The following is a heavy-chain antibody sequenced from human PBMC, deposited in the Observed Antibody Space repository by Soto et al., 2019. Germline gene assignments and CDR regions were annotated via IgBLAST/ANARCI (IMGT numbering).Heavy chain of an antibody. D-gene: IGHD4-17*01. CDR1: GFTFSSYG. Sequence: QVQLVESGGGVVQPGRSLRLSCAASGFTFSSYGIHWVRQAPGKGLEWVALISYDGSDRYYADSVKGRFTISRDNSKNTLYLQMNSLRAEDTAVYYCAKDRLNDYGDYEGRGFVWYYYGMDVWGQGTTVTVSS. CDR3: AKDRLNDYGDYEGRGFVWYYYGMDV. J-gene: IGHJ6*02. V-gene: IGHV3-30*18. CDR2: ISYDGSDR.